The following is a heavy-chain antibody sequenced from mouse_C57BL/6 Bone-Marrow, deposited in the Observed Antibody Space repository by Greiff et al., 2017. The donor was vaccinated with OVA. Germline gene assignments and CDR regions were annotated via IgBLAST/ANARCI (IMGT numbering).Heavy chain of an antibody. Sequence: VKLQQPGAELVKPGASVKMSCKASGYTFTSSWITWVKQRPGQGLEWIGDIYPGSGRTNYNEKFKSKATLTVDTPSSTAYMQLSSLTSEDSAVYYCARDGRSHWYFDVWGTGTTVTVSS. CDR2: IYPGSGRT. CDR1: GYTFTSSW. V-gene: IGHV1-55*01. CDR3: ARDGRSHWYFDV. J-gene: IGHJ1*03.